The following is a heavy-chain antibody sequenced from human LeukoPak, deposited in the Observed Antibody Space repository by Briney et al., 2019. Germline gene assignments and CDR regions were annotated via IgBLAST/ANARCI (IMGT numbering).Heavy chain of an antibody. Sequence: KPSETLSLTCTVSGGSISTYYWTWIRQPPGKGLEWIGYIYYTGSTNYNPSLKSRVTMSVDTSKNQFSLKLSSVTAADTAVYYCARERKWLTTFYYYYYMDVWGKGTTVTISS. CDR2: IYYTGST. J-gene: IGHJ6*03. D-gene: IGHD5-12*01. CDR1: GGSISTYY. V-gene: IGHV4-59*12. CDR3: ARERKWLTTFYYYYYMDV.